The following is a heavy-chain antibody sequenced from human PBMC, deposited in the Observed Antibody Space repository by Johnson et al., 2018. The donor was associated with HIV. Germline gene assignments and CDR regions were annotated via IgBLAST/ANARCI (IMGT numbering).Heavy chain of an antibody. CDR2: INWKGGST. CDR3: AIVRAAAVSDAFDI. D-gene: IGHD6-13*01. CDR1: GFNFDDYG. V-gene: IGHV3-20*04. Sequence: VQLVESGGGVVRPGGSLRLSCAASGFNFDDYGMTWVRQAPGKGLEWGAGINWKGGSTGYADSVKGRFTISRDNAKNALDLQRNSLRADDTALDYCAIVRAAAVSDAFDIWGQGTMVTVSS. J-gene: IGHJ3*02.